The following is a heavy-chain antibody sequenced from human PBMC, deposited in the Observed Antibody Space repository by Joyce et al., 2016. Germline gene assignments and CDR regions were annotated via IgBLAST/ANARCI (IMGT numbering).Heavy chain of an antibody. V-gene: IGHV6-1*01. Sequence: QVQLQQSGPGLVKPSQTLSLTCAISGDRVSSNSAAWNWLRQSPSRGLEWLGRTYYRSKWYNDYAVSVKSRITINPDTPKNQFSLQLNSVTPEDAAVYYCARAGYYHTSGYYYPNFDYWGPGTLVTVSS. CDR3: ARAGYYHTSGYYYPNFDY. CDR1: GDRVSSNSAA. CDR2: TYYRSKWYN. D-gene: IGHD3-22*01. J-gene: IGHJ4*02.